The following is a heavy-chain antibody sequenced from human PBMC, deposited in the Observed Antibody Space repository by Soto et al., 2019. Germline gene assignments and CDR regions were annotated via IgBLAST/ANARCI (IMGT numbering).Heavy chain of an antibody. CDR2: IYHSGST. CDR1: GGSISSGGYS. Sequence: QLQLQESGSGLVKPSQTLSLTCAVSGGSISSGGYSWIWIRQRPGKGLEWIGYIYHSGSTNNNPSLKSRVTISLDRSKNQSSLKLSSVTAADTAVYYCARASTTVTNLDYWGQGTLVSVSS. D-gene: IGHD4-17*01. V-gene: IGHV4-30-2*01. J-gene: IGHJ4*02. CDR3: ARASTTVTNLDY.